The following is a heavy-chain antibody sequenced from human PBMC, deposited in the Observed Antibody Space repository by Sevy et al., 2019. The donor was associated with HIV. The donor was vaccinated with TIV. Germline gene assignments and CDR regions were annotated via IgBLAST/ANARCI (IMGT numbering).Heavy chain of an antibody. D-gene: IGHD4-17*01. CDR1: GFIFSSYE. CDR3: TRDLPPSATTVAHFDY. V-gene: IGHV3-48*03. J-gene: IGHJ4*02. Sequence: GGSLRLSCAASGFIFSSYEMNWVRQAPGKGLEWFSSISQSGSSVYYSDSVKGRFTISRDNAKNSLYLQMNSLRAEDTAVYYCTRDLPPSATTVAHFDYWGQGTLVTVSS. CDR2: ISQSGSSV.